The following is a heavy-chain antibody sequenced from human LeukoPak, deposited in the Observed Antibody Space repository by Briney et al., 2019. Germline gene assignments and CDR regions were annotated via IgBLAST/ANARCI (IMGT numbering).Heavy chain of an antibody. Sequence: GESLKISCKGSGYSFTTYWIVWVRQMPGKGLEWMGIIYPGDSDTRYSPSFQGQVTISADKSISTAYLQWSSLKASDTAMYYCARPGYCSSTSCFDLFFDYWGQGTLVTVSS. D-gene: IGHD2-2*01. CDR2: IYPGDSDT. V-gene: IGHV5-51*01. J-gene: IGHJ4*02. CDR1: GYSFTTYW. CDR3: ARPGYCSSTSCFDLFFDY.